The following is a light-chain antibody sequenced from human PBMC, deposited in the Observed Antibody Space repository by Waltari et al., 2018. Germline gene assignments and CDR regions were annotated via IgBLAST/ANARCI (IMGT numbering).Light chain of an antibody. CDR2: DNY. J-gene: IGLJ2*01. V-gene: IGLV1-40*01. Sequence: QSVLTQPPSVSGAPGQRVTLSCTGSSSNIGAGYVHWYQQLPRTAPKPSIYDNYNRPSGVPDRFSASKSGSSASLAITGLQAEDEADYYCCSYTTMNTRIFGGGTKVTVL. CDR1: SSNIGAGY. CDR3: CSYTTMNTRI.